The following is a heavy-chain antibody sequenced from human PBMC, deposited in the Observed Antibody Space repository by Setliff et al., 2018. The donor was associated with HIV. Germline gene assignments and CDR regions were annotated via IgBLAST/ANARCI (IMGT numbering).Heavy chain of an antibody. D-gene: IGHD2-21*02. Sequence: GGSLRLSCAASGFTFSNYWMHWVRQAPGKGPVWVSRIAVDGDTTYYADSVKGRFTISRDNAQNTLYLQMNSLRAEDTAVYYCARAGSDYAYDIWGQGTKVTVSS. CDR2: IAVDGDTT. J-gene: IGHJ3*02. CDR1: GFTFSNYW. V-gene: IGHV3-74*01. CDR3: ARAGSDYAYDI.